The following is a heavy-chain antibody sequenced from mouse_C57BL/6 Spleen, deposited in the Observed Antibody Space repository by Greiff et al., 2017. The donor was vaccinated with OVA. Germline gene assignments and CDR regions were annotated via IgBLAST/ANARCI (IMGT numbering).Heavy chain of an antibody. V-gene: IGHV1-59*01. CDR3: ARGYYYGSLYAMDY. J-gene: IGHJ4*01. CDR1: GYTFTSYW. CDR2: IDPSDSYT. Sequence: QVQLQQPGAELVRPGTSVKLSCKASGYTFTSYWMHWVKQRPGQGLEWIGVIDPSDSYTNYNQKFKGKATLTVDTSSSTAYMQLSSLTSEDSAVYYCARGYYYGSLYAMDYWGQGTSVTVSS. D-gene: IGHD1-1*01.